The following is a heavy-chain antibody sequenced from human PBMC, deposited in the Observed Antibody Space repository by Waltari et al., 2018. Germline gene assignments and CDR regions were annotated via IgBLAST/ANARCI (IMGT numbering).Heavy chain of an antibody. J-gene: IGHJ5*02. CDR1: AFTFSYYG. CDR3: ADPGSIRT. D-gene: IGHD2-21*01. V-gene: IGHV3-7*03. Sequence: VLLVQSGGGLVQPGRSLRLSCVASAFTFSYYGMTWVRQAPGMGVEGVANIPEDGSKTEYVESVKGRFTISRDNAKNSVYLQMNSLRVDDTAVYYCADPGSIRTWGQGALVIVSS. CDR2: IPEDGSKT.